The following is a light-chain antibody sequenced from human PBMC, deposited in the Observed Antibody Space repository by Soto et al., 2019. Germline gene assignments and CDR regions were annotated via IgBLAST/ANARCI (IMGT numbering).Light chain of an antibody. Sequence: DIQMTQSPSTLSASVGDRVTITCRASQSISSWLAWYQQKPGKAPRVLIYGAATLQSGVPSRFSGSGSGTEFTLTISRLQPEDFATYYCQQLNSYPITFGQGTRLEIK. CDR3: QQLNSYPIT. CDR1: QSISSW. J-gene: IGKJ5*01. CDR2: GAA. V-gene: IGKV1-5*01.